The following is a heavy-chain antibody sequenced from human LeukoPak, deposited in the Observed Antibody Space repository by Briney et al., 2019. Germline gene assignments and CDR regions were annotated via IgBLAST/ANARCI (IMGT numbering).Heavy chain of an antibody. CDR2: IYYSGST. CDR1: GGSISSYY. Sequence: SEPLSLTCTVSGGSISSYYWSWIRQPPGKGREWIGYIYYSGSTNYNPSLKSRVTISVDTSKNQFSLKLSTVNAADTAVYYCARAAGPFAAPDFWGQGTPVNVSS. CDR3: ARAAGPFAAPDF. J-gene: IGHJ4*02. V-gene: IGHV4-59*01. D-gene: IGHD6-13*01.